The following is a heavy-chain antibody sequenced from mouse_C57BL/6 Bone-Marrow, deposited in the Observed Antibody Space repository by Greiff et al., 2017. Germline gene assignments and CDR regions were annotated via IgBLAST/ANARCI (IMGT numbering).Heavy chain of an antibody. J-gene: IGHJ4*01. D-gene: IGHD1-1*01. V-gene: IGHV1-55*01. Sequence: VQLQQPGAELVKPGASLKMSCKASGYTFTSYCITWVTQRPGKGLEWIGDIYPGSGSTNYNEKFKSQATLTVDTSSSTSYMQLSSLTSEDSAVYYCATTVVVYYAMDYWGQGTSVTVSS. CDR3: ATTVVVYYAMDY. CDR2: IYPGSGST. CDR1: GYTFTSYC.